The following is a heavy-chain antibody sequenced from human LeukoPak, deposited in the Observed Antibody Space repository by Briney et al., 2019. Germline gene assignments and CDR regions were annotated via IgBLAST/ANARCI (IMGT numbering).Heavy chain of an antibody. J-gene: IGHJ4*02. CDR2: IYHSGST. CDR3: ARAPNWNYAENYYFDS. CDR1: GYSISMGYY. Sequence: SETLSLTCTVSGYSISMGYYWGWIRQPPGKGLEWIGSIYHSGSTYYNPSLKSRVSISVGTSKNQISLKLRSVTGADTAVYYCARAPNWNYAENYYFDSWGQGTLVTVSS. D-gene: IGHD1-7*01. V-gene: IGHV4-38-2*02.